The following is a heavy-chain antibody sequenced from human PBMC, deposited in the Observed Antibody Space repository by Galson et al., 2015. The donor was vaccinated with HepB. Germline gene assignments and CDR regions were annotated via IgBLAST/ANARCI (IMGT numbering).Heavy chain of an antibody. D-gene: IGHD6-13*01. CDR3: ARDMGLAAAGTDRGY. V-gene: IGHV3-21*01. Sequence: SLRLSCAASGFTFSSYSMNWVRQAPGKGLEWVSSIGSSSSYIYYADSVKGRFTISRDNAKNSLYLQMNSLRAEDTAVYYCARDMGLAAAGTDRGYWGQGTLVTVSS. CDR1: GFTFSSYS. CDR2: IGSSSSYI. J-gene: IGHJ4*02.